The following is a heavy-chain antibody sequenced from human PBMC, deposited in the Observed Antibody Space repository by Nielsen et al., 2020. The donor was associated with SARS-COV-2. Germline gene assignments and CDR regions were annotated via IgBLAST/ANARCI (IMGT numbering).Heavy chain of an antibody. V-gene: IGHV3-23*01. CDR3: ANPPYVGLFDY. CDR1: GFTFSSYA. CDR2: ISGSGGST. D-gene: IGHD3-16*01. J-gene: IGHJ4*02. Sequence: GESLKISCAASGFTFSSYAMSWVRQAPGKGLEWVSAISGSGGSTYYADSVKGRFTISRDNSKNTLYLQMNSLRAEDTAVYYCANPPYVGLFDYWGQGTLVTVSS.